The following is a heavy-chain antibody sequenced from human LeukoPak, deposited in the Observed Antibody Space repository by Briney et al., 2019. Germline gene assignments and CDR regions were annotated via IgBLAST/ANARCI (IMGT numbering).Heavy chain of an antibody. CDR1: GFTFSSYA. Sequence: PGGSLRLSCAASGFTFSSYAMHWVRQAPGKGLERVAVISYDGSNKYYADSVKGRFTISRDNSKNTLYLQMNSLRAEDTAVYYCARDWGRLGVRGVISYYYYGMDVWGQGTTVTVSS. CDR2: ISYDGSNK. V-gene: IGHV3-30-3*01. D-gene: IGHD3-10*01. CDR3: ARDWGRLGVRGVISYYYYGMDV. J-gene: IGHJ6*02.